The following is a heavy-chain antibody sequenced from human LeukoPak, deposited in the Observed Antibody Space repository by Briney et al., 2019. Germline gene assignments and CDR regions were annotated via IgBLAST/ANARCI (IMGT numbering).Heavy chain of an antibody. D-gene: IGHD6-13*01. J-gene: IGHJ4*02. Sequence: GSLRLSCSASGFTFSSYTMHWVRQGPGKGLEYVSAISSNGGSTYYADSVKGRFTISRDNFKNTLYLQMNSLRAEDTAVYYCARDTRSSSLRYYFDYWGQGTLVTVSS. V-gene: IGHV3-64*04. CDR2: ISSNGGST. CDR3: ARDTRSSSLRYYFDY. CDR1: GFTFSSYT.